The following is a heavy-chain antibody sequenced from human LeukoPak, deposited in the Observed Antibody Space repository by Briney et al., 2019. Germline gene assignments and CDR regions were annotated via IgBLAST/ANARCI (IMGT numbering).Heavy chain of an antibody. CDR2: IDRPAKSYAT. Sequence: GGSLRLSCAAYGFTLSDSAIHWVRQASGKGLEWVGLIDRPAKSYATAYGASVGGRFTISRDDSKNTAYLQMDSLKTEDTALYYCTRDRGTYNWLDPWGQGTPVIVSS. CDR3: TRDRGTYNWLDP. J-gene: IGHJ5*02. V-gene: IGHV3-73*01. D-gene: IGHD1-26*01. CDR1: GFTLSDSA.